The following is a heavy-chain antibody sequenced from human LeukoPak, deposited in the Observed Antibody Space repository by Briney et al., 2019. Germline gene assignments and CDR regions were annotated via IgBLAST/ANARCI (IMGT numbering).Heavy chain of an antibody. CDR3: TRDFDFSSAI. CDR2: ISPDGSTT. V-gene: IGHV3-74*01. Sequence: GGSLTLSCAASVFSFSSYWMDWVRHAPWKGLVWVSRISPDGSTTGHADSVKGRFTTSRDNAKNTLFLQMNSLRAEDTAVYYCTRDFDFSSAIWGQGTLVTVSS. D-gene: IGHD3-3*01. CDR1: VFSFSSYW. J-gene: IGHJ4*02.